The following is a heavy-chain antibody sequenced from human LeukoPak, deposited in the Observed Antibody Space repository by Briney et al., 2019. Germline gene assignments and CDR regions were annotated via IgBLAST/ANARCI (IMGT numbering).Heavy chain of an antibody. CDR1: GFSVGSKY. Sequence: PGGSLRLSCEGSGFSVGSKYMNWVRQAPGKGLEWVSIRYSGGGTYYADSVKGRFTVSRDSSKNTLYLHMNSLRVEDTAVYYCARVGDHYHWYLDVWGRGTLVTVSS. CDR3: ARVGDHYHWYLDV. J-gene: IGHJ2*01. V-gene: IGHV3-53*01. D-gene: IGHD3-10*01. CDR2: RYSGGGT.